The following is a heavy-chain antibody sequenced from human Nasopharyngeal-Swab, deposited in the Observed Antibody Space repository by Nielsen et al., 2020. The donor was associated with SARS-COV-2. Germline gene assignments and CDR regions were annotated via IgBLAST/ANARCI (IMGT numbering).Heavy chain of an antibody. V-gene: IGHV3-11*01. CDR1: GFTFGDYY. D-gene: IGHD3-9*01. J-gene: IGHJ4*02. CDR3: ARHLLTMYHPLYFDH. Sequence: GESLKISCAASGFTFGDYYMSWIRQAPGKGLEWLSHISSTGSITYYADSVKGRFTMSRDNADNSLYLQMNSLRAEDTALYFCARHLLTMYHPLYFDHWGQGTQVTVSS. CDR2: ISSTGSIT.